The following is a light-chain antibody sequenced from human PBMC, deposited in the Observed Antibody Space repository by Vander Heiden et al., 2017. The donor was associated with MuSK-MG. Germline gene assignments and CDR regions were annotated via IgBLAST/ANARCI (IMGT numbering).Light chain of an antibody. CDR3: QQYDSYPRVI. J-gene: IGKJ3*01. Sequence: AIRMTQSPSSFSASTGDRVTITCRASQGISSYLAWYQQKPGKAPKLLIYAASTLQSGVPSRFSGSGSGTDFTLTISCLQSEDFATYYCQQYDSYPRVIFGHGTKVDIK. CDR1: QGISSY. CDR2: AAS. V-gene: IGKV1-8*01.